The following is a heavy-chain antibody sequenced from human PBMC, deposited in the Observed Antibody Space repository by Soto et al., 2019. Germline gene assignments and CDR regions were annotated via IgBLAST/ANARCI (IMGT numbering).Heavy chain of an antibody. D-gene: IGHD5-12*01. J-gene: IGHJ6*02. Sequence: QVQLVQSGAEVKKPGASVKVSCKASGYTFTRSGISWVRQAPGQGLEWMGWISTYNGDTNYAQPFQGRVTMTTDTSTSTVNMEVRSLRSDDTAVYYCAREGVAPYYYYGMDVWGQGTPVTVSS. V-gene: IGHV1-18*01. CDR3: AREGVAPYYYYGMDV. CDR2: ISTYNGDT. CDR1: GYTFTRSG.